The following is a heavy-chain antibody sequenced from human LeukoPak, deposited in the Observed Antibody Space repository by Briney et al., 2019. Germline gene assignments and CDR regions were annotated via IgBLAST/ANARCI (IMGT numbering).Heavy chain of an antibody. J-gene: IGHJ4*02. CDR2: IDTDGSTT. CDR3: ATLSSFGNDY. CDR1: GFTFSRFW. Sequence: GGSLRLSCAASGFTFSRFWMHWVRQPPGKGLVWVSRIDTDGSTTTYADSVKGRFTISRDNAKNTVYLQINSLRAADTAVYYCATLSSFGNDYWGQGVLVTVSS. D-gene: IGHD5-18*01. V-gene: IGHV3-74*01.